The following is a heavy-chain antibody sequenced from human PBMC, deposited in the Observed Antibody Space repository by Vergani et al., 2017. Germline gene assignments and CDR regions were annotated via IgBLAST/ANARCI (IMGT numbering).Heavy chain of an antibody. D-gene: IGHD3-16*01. CDR1: GGSFSGYY. Sequence: QVQLQQWGAGLLKPSETLSLTCAVYGGSFSGYYWSWIRQPPRKGLEWIGEINYSGSTNYNPSLKSRVTISVDTSKNQFSLKLSSVTATDTAVYYCARGMRFGGTYTPAGRYYYYMDVWGTGTTVTVSS. J-gene: IGHJ6*03. V-gene: IGHV4-34*01. CDR3: ARGMRFGGTYTPAGRYYYYMDV. CDR2: INYSGST.